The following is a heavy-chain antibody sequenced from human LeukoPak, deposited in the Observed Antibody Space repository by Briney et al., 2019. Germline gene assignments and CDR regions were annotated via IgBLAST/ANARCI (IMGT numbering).Heavy chain of an antibody. D-gene: IGHD3-10*01. CDR1: GGSISSGDYY. CDR2: IYYSGST. CDR3: AREYYGSGSYYNNWFDP. V-gene: IGHV4-30-4*01. Sequence: SETLSLTCTVSGGSISSGDYYWSWIRQPPGKGLEWIGYIYYSGSTYYNPSLKSRVTISVDTSKNQFSLKLSSVTAADTAVYYCAREYYGSGSYYNNWFDPWGQGTLVTVSS. J-gene: IGHJ5*02.